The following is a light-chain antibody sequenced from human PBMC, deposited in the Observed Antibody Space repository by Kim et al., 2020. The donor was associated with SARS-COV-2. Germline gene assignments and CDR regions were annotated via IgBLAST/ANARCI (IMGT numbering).Light chain of an antibody. CDR3: QQSYSTPYT. V-gene: IGKV1-39*01. CDR1: QSISSY. J-gene: IGKJ2*01. CDR2: AAS. Sequence: DIQMTQSPSSLSASVGDRVTITCRASQSISSYLNWYQQKPGKALKLLIYAASSLQSGVPSRFSGSGSGTDFTLTISSLQPEDFATYYCQQSYSTPYTFGQRTKLEIK.